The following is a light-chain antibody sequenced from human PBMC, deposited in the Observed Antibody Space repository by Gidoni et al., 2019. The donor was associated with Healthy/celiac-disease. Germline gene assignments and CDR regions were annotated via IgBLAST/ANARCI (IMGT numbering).Light chain of an antibody. Sequence: ELVFTQSPGTLSLSPGERSTLSCRASQSVSSSYLAWYQQKPGQAPRLLIYGASSRATGIPDRFSGSGSGTDFTLTISRLEPEDFAVYYCQQYGSSPQTFGQGTKLEIK. CDR1: QSVSSSY. CDR2: GAS. J-gene: IGKJ2*01. V-gene: IGKV3-20*01. CDR3: QQYGSSPQT.